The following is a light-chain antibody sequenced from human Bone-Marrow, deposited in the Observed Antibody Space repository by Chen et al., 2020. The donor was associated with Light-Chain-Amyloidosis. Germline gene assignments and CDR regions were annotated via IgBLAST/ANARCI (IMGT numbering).Light chain of an antibody. CDR2: RDT. CDR1: DLPTKY. Sequence: SYELTQPPSVSVSQGQTARITCSGDDLPTKYAYWYQQKPGQAPVLVIHRDTERPSGMSERFSGSSPGTTATFTISGVQAEDEADYHCQSADSSGTYEVIFGGGTKLTVL. V-gene: IGLV3-25*03. CDR3: QSADSSGTYEVI. J-gene: IGLJ2*01.